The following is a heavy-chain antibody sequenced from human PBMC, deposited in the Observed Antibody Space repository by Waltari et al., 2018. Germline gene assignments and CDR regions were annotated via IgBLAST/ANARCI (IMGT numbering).Heavy chain of an antibody. CDR3: ARVSFPMVYSQGFDY. CDR2: IYYSGST. V-gene: IGHV4-39*07. J-gene: IGHJ4*02. Sequence: QLQLQESGPGLVKPSETLSLTCTVSGGSISSSSYYWGWIRQPPGKGLEWIGSIYYSGSTYYNPSLKSRVTISVDTSKNQFSLKLSSVTAADTAVYYCARVSFPMVYSQGFDYWGQGTLVTVSS. CDR1: GGSISSSSYY. D-gene: IGHD2-8*01.